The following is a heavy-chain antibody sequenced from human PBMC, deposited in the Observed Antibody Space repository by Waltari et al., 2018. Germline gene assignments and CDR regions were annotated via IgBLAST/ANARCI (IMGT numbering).Heavy chain of an antibody. V-gene: IGHV4-61*02. CDR1: DASVSGGSYF. Sequence: QVQLQESGPGLVKPSQTLSLTCTVSDASVSGGSYFWNWIRPPAGKGLEWIARIYTTGRTDYNSSLQSRVTIAADTSKNELSLKMSSVTAADTAVYYCARSGYDSTEGWLDPWGPGTLVTVSS. CDR2: IYTTGRT. CDR3: ARSGYDSTEGWLDP. J-gene: IGHJ5*02. D-gene: IGHD3-22*01.